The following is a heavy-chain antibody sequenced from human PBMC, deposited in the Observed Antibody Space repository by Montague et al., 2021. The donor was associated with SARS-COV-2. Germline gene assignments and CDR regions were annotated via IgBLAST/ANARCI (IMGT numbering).Heavy chain of an antibody. CDR3: ARGSWHIVVVTAIRDGYYGMDV. V-gene: IGHV4-34*01. CDR1: GGSFGGYY. J-gene: IGHJ6*02. CDR2: INHSGST. Sequence: SETLSLTCAIYGGSFGGYYWSWIRQPPGKGLEWIGEINHSGSTNYNPSLKSRVTISVDTSKNQFSLKLSSVTAADTAVYYCARGSWHIVVVTAIRDGYYGMDVWGQGTTVTVSS. D-gene: IGHD2-21*02.